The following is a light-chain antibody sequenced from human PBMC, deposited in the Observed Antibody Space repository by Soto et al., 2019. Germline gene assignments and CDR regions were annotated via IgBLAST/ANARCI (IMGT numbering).Light chain of an antibody. CDR1: SSNIGSNN. Sequence: QSVLTQAPSASGTPGQRVTISCSGSSSNIGSNNVSWYQQVPGTAPKLLIYSNDQRPSGVPDRFSGSKSGTSASLAIGGRQSEDEADYYCAAWDDSLNGWVFGGGTKLTVL. J-gene: IGLJ3*02. V-gene: IGLV1-44*01. CDR3: AAWDDSLNGWV. CDR2: SND.